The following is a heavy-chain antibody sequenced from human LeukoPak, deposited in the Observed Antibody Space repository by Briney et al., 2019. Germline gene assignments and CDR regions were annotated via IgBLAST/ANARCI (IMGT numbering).Heavy chain of an antibody. CDR2: ISGSGGST. Sequence: GGSLRLSCAASGFTFSSYAMSWVRQAPGKGLEWVSAISGSGGSTYYADSVKGRFTISRDNARNSLYLQMNSLRAEDTAVYYCARDKIVGATYFDYWGRGILVTVSS. CDR1: GFTFSSYA. D-gene: IGHD1-26*01. CDR3: ARDKIVGATYFDY. V-gene: IGHV3-23*01. J-gene: IGHJ4*02.